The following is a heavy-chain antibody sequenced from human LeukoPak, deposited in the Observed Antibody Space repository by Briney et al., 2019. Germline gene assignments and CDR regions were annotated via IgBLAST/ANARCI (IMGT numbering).Heavy chain of an antibody. Sequence: SETLSLTCAVYGGSFSGYYWSRIRQPPGKGLEWIGEINHSGSTNYNPSLKSRVTISVDTSKNQFSLKLSSVTAADTAVYYCARGYVMYYDFWSGQHHTLDYWGQGTLVTVSS. J-gene: IGHJ4*02. CDR3: ARGYVMYYDFWSGQHHTLDY. CDR2: INHSGST. CDR1: GGSFSGYY. D-gene: IGHD3-3*01. V-gene: IGHV4-34*01.